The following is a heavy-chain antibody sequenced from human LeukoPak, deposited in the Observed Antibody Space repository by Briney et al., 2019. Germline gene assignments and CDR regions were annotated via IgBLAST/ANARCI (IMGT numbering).Heavy chain of an antibody. CDR2: INAGNGNT. Sequence: ASVKVSCKASGYTFTSYAMHWVRQAPGQRLEWMGWINAGNGNTKYSQKFQGRVTITRDTSASTAYMELSSLRSEDTAVYYCAREQNSPYDFWSGYYYYYGMDVWGQGTTVTVSS. V-gene: IGHV1-3*01. CDR1: GYTFTSYA. D-gene: IGHD3-3*01. J-gene: IGHJ6*02. CDR3: AREQNSPYDFWSGYYYYYGMDV.